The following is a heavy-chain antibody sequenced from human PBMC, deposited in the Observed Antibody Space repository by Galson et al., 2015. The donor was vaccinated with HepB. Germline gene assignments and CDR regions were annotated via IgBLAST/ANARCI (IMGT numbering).Heavy chain of an antibody. D-gene: IGHD5-24*01. V-gene: IGHV3-21*01. J-gene: IGHJ4*02. CDR1: GFTLSNYS. CDR3: ARDSVEMATIGVFDY. Sequence: SLRLSCAASGFTLSNYSMNWVRQAPGKGLEWVSSIDSSGTFKYYADSVKGRFTISRDNTKNSLFLQMNSLRAEDTAVYYCARDSVEMATIGVFDYWGQGTLVTVSS. CDR2: IDSSGTFK.